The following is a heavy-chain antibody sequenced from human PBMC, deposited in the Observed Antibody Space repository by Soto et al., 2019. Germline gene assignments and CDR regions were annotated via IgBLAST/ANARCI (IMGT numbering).Heavy chain of an antibody. CDR3: ARDLGYYDSSGYPLDY. CDR2: INPSGGST. Sequence: GASVKVSCKASGYIFTGYSMHWVRQAPGQGLEWMGIINPSGGSTSYAQKFQGRVTMTRDTSTSTVYMELSSLRSEDTAVYYCARDLGYYDSSGYPLDYWGQGTLVTAPQ. CDR1: GYIFTGYS. D-gene: IGHD3-22*01. J-gene: IGHJ4*02. V-gene: IGHV1-46*01.